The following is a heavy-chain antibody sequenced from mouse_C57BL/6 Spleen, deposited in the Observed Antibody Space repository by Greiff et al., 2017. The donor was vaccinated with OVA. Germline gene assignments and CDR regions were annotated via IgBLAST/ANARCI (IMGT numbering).Heavy chain of an antibody. CDR3: ARATVVATRDY. D-gene: IGHD1-1*01. J-gene: IGHJ2*01. CDR2: IHPNSGST. Sequence: QVQLQQPGAELVKPGASVKLSCKASGYTFTSYWMHWVKQRPGQGLEWIGMIHPNSGSTNYNEKFKSKATLTVDKSSSTAYMQLSSLTSEDSAVYYCARATVVATRDYGGQGTTLTVSS. V-gene: IGHV1-64*01. CDR1: GYTFTSYW.